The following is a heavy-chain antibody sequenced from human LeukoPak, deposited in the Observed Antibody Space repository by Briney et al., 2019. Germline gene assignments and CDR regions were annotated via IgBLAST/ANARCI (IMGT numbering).Heavy chain of an antibody. CDR1: GYAFTGYY. J-gene: IGHJ3*02. CDR3: AKDGSISGFADAFDI. D-gene: IGHD1-20*01. V-gene: IGHV1-2*02. CDR2: IDPNSGGT. Sequence: ASVKVSCKASGYAFTGYYIHWVRQAPGQGLEWMGWIDPNSGGTKFAQKFQGRVTMTRDTSISTAYMELSRLRSDDTAVFYCAKDGSISGFADAFDIWDQGTMVTVSS.